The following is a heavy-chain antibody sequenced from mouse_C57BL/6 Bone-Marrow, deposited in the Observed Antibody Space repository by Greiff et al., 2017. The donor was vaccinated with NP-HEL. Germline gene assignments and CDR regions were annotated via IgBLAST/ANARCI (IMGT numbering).Heavy chain of an antibody. V-gene: IGHV2-5*01. Sequence: QVQLQQSGPGLVQPSQSLSITCTVSGFSLTSYGVHWVRQSPGKGLEWLGVIWRGGSTDYNAAFMSRLSITKDNSKSQVFFKMNSLQADDTAIYYCAKNLLYYDYDYAMDYWGQGTSVTVSS. J-gene: IGHJ4*01. D-gene: IGHD2-4*01. CDR3: AKNLLYYDYDYAMDY. CDR1: GFSLTSYG. CDR2: IWRGGST.